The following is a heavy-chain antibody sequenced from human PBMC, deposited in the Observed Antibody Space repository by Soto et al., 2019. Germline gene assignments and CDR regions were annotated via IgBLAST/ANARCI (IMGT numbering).Heavy chain of an antibody. CDR3: AHRPTGWYLFDY. J-gene: IGHJ4*02. Sequence: QITLKESGPTVVKPTQTLTLTCTVSGFSLRTNGAGVGWIRQPPGEAPEWLALIYGNNDKRYSPSLNSRLTITKHASKNQVVLTMTNMDPVDTGTYYCAHRPTGWYLFDYWGQGTLVTVSS. CDR2: IYGNNDK. D-gene: IGHD6-19*01. V-gene: IGHV2-5*01. CDR1: GFSLRTNGAG.